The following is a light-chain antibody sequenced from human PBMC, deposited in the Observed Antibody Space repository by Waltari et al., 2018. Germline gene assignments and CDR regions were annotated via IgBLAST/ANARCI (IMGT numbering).Light chain of an antibody. CDR2: DVN. V-gene: IGLV2-8*01. Sequence: QSALTQPPSASGSPGQSVTISCTGTSRSIGGSNFVYWYQQRPGKAPRFLIYDVNKRPSGVSDRFSGSKSGNTASLTVSGLQPDDEATYYCSAFAGSNNFGVFGGGTKLTVL. CDR1: SRSIGGSNF. J-gene: IGLJ3*02. CDR3: SAFAGSNNFGV.